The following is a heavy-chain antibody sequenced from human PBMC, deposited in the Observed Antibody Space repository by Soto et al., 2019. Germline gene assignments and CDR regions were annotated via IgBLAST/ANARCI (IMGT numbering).Heavy chain of an antibody. Sequence: GGSLRLSCAASGFTFSSYDMHWVRQATGKDMEWVSAIGTAGDTYYPGSVKGRFTISRENAKNSLYLQMTSLRAEDTAVYYCARAWSYYVFCSGYFRRYYYGMAVWGQGTTVTVSS. V-gene: IGHV3-13*01. J-gene: IGHJ6*02. CDR3: ARAWSYYVFCSGYFRRYYYGMAV. CDR2: IGTAGDT. CDR1: GFTFSSYD. D-gene: IGHD3-3*01.